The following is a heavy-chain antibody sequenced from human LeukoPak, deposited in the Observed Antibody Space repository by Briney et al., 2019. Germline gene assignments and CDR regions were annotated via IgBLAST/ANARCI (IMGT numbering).Heavy chain of an antibody. D-gene: IGHD3-22*01. CDR3: AKAAYPYYYDSSGYPDY. J-gene: IGHJ4*02. CDR1: GFTFSSYA. V-gene: IGHV3-23*01. CDR2: ISGSGGST. Sequence: GGSLRLSCAASGFTFSSYAMSSVRQAPGKGLEWVSAISGSGGSTYYADSVKGRFTISRDNSKNTLYLQMNSLRAEDTAVYYCAKAAYPYYYDSSGYPDYWGQGTLVTVSS.